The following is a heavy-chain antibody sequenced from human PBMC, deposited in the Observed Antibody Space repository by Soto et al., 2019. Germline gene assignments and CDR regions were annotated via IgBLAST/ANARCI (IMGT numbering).Heavy chain of an antibody. V-gene: IGHV4-59*08. D-gene: IGHD6-13*01. J-gene: IGHJ3*01. CDR3: SRHSPLAAVGAFEL. Sequence: QVQLQESCPGLGKPSETLSLICTVSGASISRNYWIWIRQPPVKGLECIGYFSYSGSTNYNPSLKSRVIISVDTSRYQFSLQLTSVTATAPAMYYCSRHSPLAAVGAFELWGQGMMVTVSS. CDR2: FSYSGST. CDR1: GASISRNY.